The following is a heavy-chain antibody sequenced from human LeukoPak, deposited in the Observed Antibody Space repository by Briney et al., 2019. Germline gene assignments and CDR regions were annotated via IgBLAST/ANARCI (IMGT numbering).Heavy chain of an antibody. D-gene: IGHD2-2*01. V-gene: IGHV4-34*01. CDR2: INHRGST. Sequence: SETLSLTCAVYGGSFSGYYGSWSRQPPGKGLGWIGEINHRGSTNYNPSLKSRVTISVDTSKNQFPLKLSSVTAADTAVYYCARGPIVVVPAAMPSGFDPWGQGTLVTVSS. CDR1: GGSFSGYY. CDR3: ARGPIVVVPAAMPSGFDP. J-gene: IGHJ5*02.